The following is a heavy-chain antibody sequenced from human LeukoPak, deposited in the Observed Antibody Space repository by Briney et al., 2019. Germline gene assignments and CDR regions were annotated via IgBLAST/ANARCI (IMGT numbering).Heavy chain of an antibody. CDR3: ASIGTVTKTEHFDY. V-gene: IGHV3-30-3*01. CDR2: ISYDGSNK. D-gene: IGHD4-17*01. CDR1: GFTFSSYA. J-gene: IGHJ4*02. Sequence: GGSLRLSCAASGFTFSSYAMHWVRQAPGKGLEWVAFISYDGSNKYYADSVKGRFTISRDNSKNTLYLQMNSLRAEDTAVYYCASIGTVTKTEHFDYWGQGTLVTVSP.